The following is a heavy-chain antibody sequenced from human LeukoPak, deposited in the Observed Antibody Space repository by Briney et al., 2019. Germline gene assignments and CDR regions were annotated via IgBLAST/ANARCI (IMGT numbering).Heavy chain of an antibody. V-gene: IGHV1-24*01. CDR2: FDPEDGET. D-gene: IGHD6-19*01. CDR3: ARGVYGSSGFSFDY. J-gene: IGHJ4*02. CDR1: GYTLTELS. Sequence: ASVKVSCKVSGYTLTELSMHWVRQAPGKGLEWMGGFDPEDGETIYAQKFQGRVTMTEDTSTDTAYMELSSLRSEDTAVYYCARGVYGSSGFSFDYWGQGTLVTVSS.